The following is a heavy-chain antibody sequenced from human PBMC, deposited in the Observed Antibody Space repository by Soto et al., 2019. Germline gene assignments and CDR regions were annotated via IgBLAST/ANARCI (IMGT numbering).Heavy chain of an antibody. CDR1: GFTFSSYG. J-gene: IGHJ6*03. D-gene: IGHD2-2*01. Sequence: GGSLRLSCAASGFTFSSYGMHWVRQAPGKGLEWVAVISYDGSNKYYADSVKGRFTISRDNSKNTLYLQMNSLRAEDTAVYYCAKASIATHGKVVPAASYYYMDVWGKGTTVTVSS. CDR3: AKASIATHGKVVPAASYYYMDV. CDR2: ISYDGSNK. V-gene: IGHV3-30*18.